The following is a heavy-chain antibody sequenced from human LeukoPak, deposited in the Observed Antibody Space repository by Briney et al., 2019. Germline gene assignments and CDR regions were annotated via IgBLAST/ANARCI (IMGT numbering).Heavy chain of an antibody. D-gene: IGHD3-10*01. CDR1: GFPFDSFA. J-gene: IGHJ5*02. V-gene: IGHV3-23*01. CDR2: ISDSGSNT. Sequence: PGGSLRLSCAASGFPFDSFAMSWVRQSPGKGLEWVSSISDSGSNTYFADSVKGRFTISRDNSKSTLYLHMSILRAEDTAVYYCARVAHYASGTYPISGFDPWGQGTLVTVSS. CDR3: ARVAHYASGTYPISGFDP.